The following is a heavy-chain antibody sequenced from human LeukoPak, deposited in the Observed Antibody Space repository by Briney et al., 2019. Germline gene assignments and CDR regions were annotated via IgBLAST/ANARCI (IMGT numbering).Heavy chain of an antibody. CDR2: ISSDDGSNK. Sequence: GRSLRLSCAASGFTFSSYAMHWVRHAPGKGLEWVASISSDDGSNKYYADAVKGRFTISRDNSKNTLYLQMNSLRAEDTGVYYCASVGGYDPLSDYWGQGTLVTVSS. CDR3: ASVGGYDPLSDY. J-gene: IGHJ4*02. D-gene: IGHD5-12*01. V-gene: IGHV3-30-3*01. CDR1: GFTFSSYA.